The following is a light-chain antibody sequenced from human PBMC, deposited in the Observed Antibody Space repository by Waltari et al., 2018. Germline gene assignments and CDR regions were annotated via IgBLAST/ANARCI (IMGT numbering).Light chain of an antibody. V-gene: IGLV4-69*01. J-gene: IGLJ3*02. CDR2: LNSDGSH. CDR1: SGHSSYA. CDR3: QTWGTGILGV. Sequence: QLVLTQSPSASASLGASVKLTCTLSSGHSSYALAWHQQQPEKGPRYVLKLNSDGSHIKGDASPLRFTGSSSGAGRYHTFCGVQSEDEADFYCQTWGTGILGVFGGGTKLTVL.